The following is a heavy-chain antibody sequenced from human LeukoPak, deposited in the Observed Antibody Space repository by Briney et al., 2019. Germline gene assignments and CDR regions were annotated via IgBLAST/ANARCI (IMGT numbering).Heavy chain of an antibody. CDR3: ARDFGVTNYHFDY. J-gene: IGHJ4*02. V-gene: IGHV3-21*01. CDR2: ISSSSSYI. CDR1: GFTFSSYS. Sequence: PGGSLRLSCAASGFTFSSYSMNWVRQAPGKGLEWVSSISSSSSYIYYADSVKGRFTISRDNAKNSLYLQMNSLRAEDTAVYYCARDFGVTNYHFDYWGQGTLVTVSS. D-gene: IGHD3-16*01.